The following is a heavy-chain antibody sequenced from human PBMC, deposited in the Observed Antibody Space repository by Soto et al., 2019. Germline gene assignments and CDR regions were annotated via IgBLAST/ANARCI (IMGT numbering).Heavy chain of an antibody. CDR1: GFTFSIYP. CDR2: CSGSGGTT. CDR3: AKVDYFDFWSGSWFDP. J-gene: IGHJ5*02. D-gene: IGHD3-3*01. Sequence: GGSLRLSCVASGFTFSIYPMSWVRQAPGEGLQWVSTCSGSGGTTYYADSVKGRFSVSRDNSKNTLYLQMKSLRVDDTAVYYCAKVDYFDFWSGSWFDPWGQGTLVTVSS. V-gene: IGHV3-23*01.